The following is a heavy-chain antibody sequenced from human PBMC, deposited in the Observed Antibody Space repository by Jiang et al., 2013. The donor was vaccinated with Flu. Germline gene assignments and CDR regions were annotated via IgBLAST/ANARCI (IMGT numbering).Heavy chain of an antibody. CDR2: IKQDGSEK. Sequence: NIKQDGSEKYYVDSVKGRFTISRDNAKNSLYLQMNSLRAEDTAVYYCAATKGDYDFWSGYQSLGAFDIWGQGTMVTVSS. D-gene: IGHD3-3*01. V-gene: IGHV3-7*01. CDR3: AATKGDYDFWSGYQSLGAFDI. J-gene: IGHJ3*02.